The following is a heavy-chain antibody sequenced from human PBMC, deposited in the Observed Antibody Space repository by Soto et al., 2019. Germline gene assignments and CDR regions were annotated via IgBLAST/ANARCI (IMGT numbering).Heavy chain of an antibody. Sequence: QVQLVQSGAEVAKPGASVKVSCKSSGYTFSDYGISWVRQAPGQGLEWMGWISAYNGDTNYAHKFQGRVTMTTDTSTSTAYLELRSLRSDDTAVYYCARTGRFLEWLSNFDYWGQGNLVTVSS. D-gene: IGHD3-3*01. CDR3: ARTGRFLEWLSNFDY. CDR2: ISAYNGDT. J-gene: IGHJ4*02. CDR1: GYTFSDYG. V-gene: IGHV1-18*01.